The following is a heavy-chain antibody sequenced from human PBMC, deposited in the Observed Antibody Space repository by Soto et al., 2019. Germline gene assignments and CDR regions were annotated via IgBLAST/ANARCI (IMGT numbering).Heavy chain of an antibody. CDR2: ISYDGTEK. Sequence: SLTPSCVASHLSVSSYGMHLDRQGPGNELVAVTLISYDGTEKYYADSVKGRFTISRDNAKNRLYVQMNSLRAEDTAVYYCAKDFSYGLLDQSGGEYYYYCMDVWVQGTTVTVS. CDR1: HLSVSSYG. CDR3: AKDFSYGLLDQSGGEYYYYCMDV. D-gene: IGHD5-18*01. V-gene: IGHV3-30*13. J-gene: IGHJ6*02.